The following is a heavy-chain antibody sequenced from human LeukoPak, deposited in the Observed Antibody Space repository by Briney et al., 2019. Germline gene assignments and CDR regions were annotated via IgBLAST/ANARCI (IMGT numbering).Heavy chain of an antibody. CDR3: ARGLNDFWSGYYSYFDY. J-gene: IGHJ4*02. V-gene: IGHV4-34*01. CDR2: INHSGST. D-gene: IGHD3-3*01. CDR1: GGSFSGYY. Sequence: SETLSLTCAVYGGSFSGYYWSWIRQPPGKGLEWIGEINHSGSTNYNPSLKSRVTISVDTSKNQFSLKLSSVTAADTAVYYCARGLNDFWSGYYSYFDYWGQGTLVTVSS.